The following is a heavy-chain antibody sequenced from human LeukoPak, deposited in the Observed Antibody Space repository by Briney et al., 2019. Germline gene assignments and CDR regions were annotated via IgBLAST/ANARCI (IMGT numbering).Heavy chain of an antibody. CDR2: IYYSGST. CDR3: LGATTRGGDY. CDR1: VGSISSSSYY. D-gene: IGHD1-26*01. Sequence: SETLSLTCTVSVGSISSSSYYWGWIRQPPGKGLEWIGSIYYSGSTYYNPSLKSRDTISVATSKNQFCLKLSSVTAADTAVYYCLGATTRGGDYWGQGTLVTVSS. V-gene: IGHV4-39*01. J-gene: IGHJ4*02.